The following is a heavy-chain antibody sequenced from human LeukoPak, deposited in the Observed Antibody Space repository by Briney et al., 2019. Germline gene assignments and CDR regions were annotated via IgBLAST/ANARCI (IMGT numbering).Heavy chain of an antibody. J-gene: IGHJ4*01. CDR3: AKSRLRFLEWPIDY. Sequence: SETLSLTCTVSGGSISSYYWSWIRQPPGKGLEWIGYIYYSGSTNYNPSLKSRVTISVDTSKNQFSLKLSSVTSADTAVYYCAKSRLRFLEWPIDYWGQGTLVTVSS. CDR2: IYYSGST. D-gene: IGHD3-3*01. CDR1: GGSISSYY. V-gene: IGHV4-59*01.